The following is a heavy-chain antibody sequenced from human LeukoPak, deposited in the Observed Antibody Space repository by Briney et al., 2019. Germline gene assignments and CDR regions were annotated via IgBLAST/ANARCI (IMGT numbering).Heavy chain of an antibody. CDR3: ASSIVGATFDY. D-gene: IGHD1-26*01. CDR2: IYYSGST. CDR1: GGSISSSSYY. J-gene: IGHJ4*02. Sequence: SETLSLTCTVSGGSISSSSYYWGWIRQPPGKGLEWIGSIYYSGSTYYNPSLKCRVTISVDTSKNQFSLKLSSVTAADTAVYYCASSIVGATFDYWGQGTLVTVSS. V-gene: IGHV4-39*07.